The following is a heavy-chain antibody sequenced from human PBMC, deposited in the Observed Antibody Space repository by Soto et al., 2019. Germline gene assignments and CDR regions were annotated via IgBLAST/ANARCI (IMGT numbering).Heavy chain of an antibody. J-gene: IGHJ4*02. CDR2: IDPDSNT. Sequence: EVQLVQSGAEVKKPGESLKISCKGSGYSFTSYWIGWVRQMPGKGLEWMGIIDPDSNTRYSPSFEGQVTISADKSINTAYLQWSSLKAADTAVYYCTRRTYTSGWRHYFDLWGQGTLVTVSS. D-gene: IGHD6-19*01. CDR3: TRRTYTSGWRHYFDL. V-gene: IGHV5-51*01. CDR1: GYSFTSYW.